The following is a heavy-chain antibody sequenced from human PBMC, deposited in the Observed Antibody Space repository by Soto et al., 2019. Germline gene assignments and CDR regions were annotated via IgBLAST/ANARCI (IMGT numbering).Heavy chain of an antibody. CDR3: ARGLPNYSSFDS. CDR1: GFTFSSYW. CDR2: VSSDGSST. D-gene: IGHD4-4*01. J-gene: IGHJ4*02. V-gene: IGHV3-74*01. Sequence: EVQLVESGGGLVQPGESLRLSCAASGFTFSSYWMHWIGQAPGKGLVWVSRVSSDGSSTVYATSVKGRLTISRDNAKNTLYLQMNSLSDEDTAVYYCARGLPNYSSFDSWGQGTLVTVSS.